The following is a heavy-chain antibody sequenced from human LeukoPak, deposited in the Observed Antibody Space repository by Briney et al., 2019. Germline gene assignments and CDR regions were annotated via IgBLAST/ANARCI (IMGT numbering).Heavy chain of an antibody. CDR3: TRPITGTTGWPALDAFDI. CDR2: IYSGGST. J-gene: IGHJ3*02. CDR1: EFSVGSNY. Sequence: GGSLRLSCAASEFSVGSNYMTWVRQAPGKGLEWVSLIYSGGSTYYADSVKGRFTISRDNSKNTLYLQMNSLRAEDTAVYYCTRPITGTTGWPALDAFDIWGQGTMVTVSS. D-gene: IGHD1-20*01. V-gene: IGHV3-66*04.